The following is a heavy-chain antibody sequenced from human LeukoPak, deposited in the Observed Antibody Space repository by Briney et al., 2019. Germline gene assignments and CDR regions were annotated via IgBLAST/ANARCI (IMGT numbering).Heavy chain of an antibody. Sequence: GGSLRLSCAASGFTFSSYWMHWVRQAPGKGLVWVSRINSDGSSTSYADSVKGRFTISRDNAKSTLYLQMNSLRAVDTAVYYCARGGGDFWSSEFDYWGQGTLVTVSS. CDR1: GFTFSSYW. J-gene: IGHJ4*02. CDR2: INSDGSST. V-gene: IGHV3-74*01. D-gene: IGHD3-3*01. CDR3: ARGGGDFWSSEFDY.